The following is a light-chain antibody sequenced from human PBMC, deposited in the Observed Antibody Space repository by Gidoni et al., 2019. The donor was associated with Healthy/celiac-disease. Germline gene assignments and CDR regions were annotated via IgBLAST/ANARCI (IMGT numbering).Light chain of an antibody. CDR2: ASS. Sequence: DIQMTQSPSSVSASVGDRVTLTCRAGQGISSWLAWYQQKPGQAPKLLHCASSSLQSGVPSMLSGRGSGADCTLTISRLQADDVATYYCQQANRDPWTFGQGTKVEIK. J-gene: IGKJ1*01. CDR3: QQANRDPWT. V-gene: IGKV1-12*01. CDR1: QGISSW.